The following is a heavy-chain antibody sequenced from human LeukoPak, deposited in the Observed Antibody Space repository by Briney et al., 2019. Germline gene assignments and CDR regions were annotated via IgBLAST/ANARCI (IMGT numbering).Heavy chain of an antibody. V-gene: IGHV4-39*07. CDR3: ARVRKYYDTSVYGGFDF. Sequence: SETLSLTCTVSVGSITSDSHYWGWLRQTPGKGLEWIGSIYYSGTTYYNPSLKSRVTISVDTSKNQFSLGLSSVTAADTALYYCARVRKYYDTSVYGGFDFWGQGALVTVSS. CDR2: IYYSGTT. J-gene: IGHJ4*02. CDR1: VGSITSDSHY. D-gene: IGHD3-22*01.